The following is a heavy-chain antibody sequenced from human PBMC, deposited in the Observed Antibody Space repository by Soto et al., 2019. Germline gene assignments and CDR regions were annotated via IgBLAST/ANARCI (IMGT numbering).Heavy chain of an antibody. CDR1: GYTFSNYG. Sequence: QVQLVQSGAEVKRPGASVKVSCKTSGYTFSNYGITWVRQAPGQPLEWLGWISLYSDGANYAQKFQGRVSMTTDTSSTTAYMELRSLRSDDTAVYYCARVVPGAEAWFVPWGQGTLVTVSS. J-gene: IGHJ5*02. D-gene: IGHD2-2*01. V-gene: IGHV1-18*01. CDR3: ARVVPGAEAWFVP. CDR2: ISLYSDGA.